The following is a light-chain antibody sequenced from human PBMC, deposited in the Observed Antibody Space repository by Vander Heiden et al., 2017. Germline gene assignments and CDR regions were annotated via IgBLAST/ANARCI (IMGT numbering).Light chain of an antibody. CDR1: RLRYFY. CDR3: NSGDNSGDHRRVV. CDR2: GKD. Sequence: SSELTQDPAASVALGQTVRITCQGDRLRYFYAGWYQQKPGQAPILVVYGKDNRPSGIPDRFSGSSSGNTASLTITGAQAEDEADYYCNSGDNSGDHRRVVFGGGTKLTVL. V-gene: IGLV3-19*01. J-gene: IGLJ2*01.